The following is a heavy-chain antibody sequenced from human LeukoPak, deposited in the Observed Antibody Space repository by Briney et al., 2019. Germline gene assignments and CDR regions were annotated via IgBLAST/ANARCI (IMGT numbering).Heavy chain of an antibody. CDR1: GYSISSGYY. CDR2: IYHSGST. V-gene: IGHV4-38-2*01. Sequence: PSETLSLNCAVSGYSISSGYYWGWIRQPPGKGLEWIGSIYHSGSTYYNPSLKSRVTISVDTSKNQFSLKLSSVTAADTAVYYCARINRQQLVLDYWGQGTLVTVSS. CDR3: ARINRQQLVLDY. J-gene: IGHJ4*02. D-gene: IGHD6-13*01.